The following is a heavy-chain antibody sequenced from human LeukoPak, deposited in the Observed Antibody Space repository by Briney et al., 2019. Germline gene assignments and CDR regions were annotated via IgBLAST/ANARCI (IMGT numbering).Heavy chain of an antibody. CDR2: INHSGST. J-gene: IGHJ5*02. CDR3: ARGRHFPIVVVPAAEFDP. Sequence: SETLSLTCAVYGGSFSGYYWSWIRQPPGKGLEWIGEINHSGSTNYNPSLKSRVTISVDTSKNQFSLKLSSVTAADTAVYYCARGRHFPIVVVPAAEFDPWGQGTLVTVS. CDR1: GGSFSGYY. D-gene: IGHD2-2*01. V-gene: IGHV4-34*01.